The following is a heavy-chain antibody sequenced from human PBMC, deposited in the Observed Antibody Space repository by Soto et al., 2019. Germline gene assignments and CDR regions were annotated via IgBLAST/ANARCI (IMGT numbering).Heavy chain of an antibody. CDR2: IYHSGST. V-gene: IGHV4-4*02. CDR3: ARDSGQWLVHWSFDL. J-gene: IGHJ2*01. D-gene: IGHD6-19*01. CDR1: GGSISSSNW. Sequence: QVQLQESGPGLVKPSGTLSLTCAVSGGSISSSNWWSWVRQPPGKGMEWIGEIYHSGSTNYNTSLKSRVTISVDKSKNQFSLKLSSVTAADTAVYYCARDSGQWLVHWSFDLWGRGTLVTVSS.